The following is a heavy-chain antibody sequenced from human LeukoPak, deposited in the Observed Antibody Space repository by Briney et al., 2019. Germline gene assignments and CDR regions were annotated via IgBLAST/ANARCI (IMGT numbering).Heavy chain of an antibody. CDR2: INHSGST. CDR1: GGCFSGYY. CDR3: ARGGGDFRSGYYAYYMDV. Sequence: SETLSLTCAVYGGCFSGYYWSWIRQPPGKGLEWIGEINHSGSTNYNPSLKSRVTISVDTSKNQFSLKLSSVTAADTAVYYCARGGGDFRSGYYAYYMDVWGKGTTVTVSS. J-gene: IGHJ6*03. D-gene: IGHD3-3*01. V-gene: IGHV4-34*01.